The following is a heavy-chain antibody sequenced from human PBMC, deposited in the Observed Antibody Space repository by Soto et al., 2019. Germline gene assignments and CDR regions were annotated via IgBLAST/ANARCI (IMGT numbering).Heavy chain of an antibody. V-gene: IGHV4-39*01. CDR1: GGSISSSSYY. D-gene: IGHD1-26*01. CDR3: ARSPSLVGATVFDY. CDR2: IYYSGST. J-gene: IGHJ4*02. Sequence: SETLSLTCTVSGGSISSSSYYWGWIRQPPGKGLEWIGSIYYSGSTYYKPSLKSRVTISVDTSKNQFSLKLSSVTAADTAVYYCARSPSLVGATVFDYWGQGTLVTVSS.